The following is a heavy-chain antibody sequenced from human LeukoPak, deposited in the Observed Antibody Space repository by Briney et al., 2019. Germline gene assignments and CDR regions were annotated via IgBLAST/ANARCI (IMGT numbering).Heavy chain of an antibody. CDR2: INHSGST. CDR1: GGSFSGYY. Sequence: SETLSLTCAVYGGSFSGYYWSWIRQPPGKGLEWIGEINHSGSTNYNPSLKSRVTIPVDTSKNQFSLKLSSVTAADTAVYYCARGRISSLLAAAGRFDYWGQGTLVTVSS. D-gene: IGHD6-13*01. V-gene: IGHV4-34*01. CDR3: ARGRISSLLAAAGRFDY. J-gene: IGHJ4*02.